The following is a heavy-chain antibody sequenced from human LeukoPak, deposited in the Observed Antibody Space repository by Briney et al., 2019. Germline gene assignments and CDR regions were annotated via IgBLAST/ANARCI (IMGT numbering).Heavy chain of an antibody. CDR1: GSSISSYY. V-gene: IGHV4-59*01. D-gene: IGHD1-14*01. CDR2: IYYSGST. CDR3: ARGNHGGFNY. J-gene: IGHJ4*02. Sequence: SETLSLTCTVSGSSISSYYWSWIRQPPGKGLEWIGYIYYSGSTNYNPSLKSRVTISVDTSKNQFSLKLSSVTAADTAVYYCARGNHGGFNYWGQGTLVTVSS.